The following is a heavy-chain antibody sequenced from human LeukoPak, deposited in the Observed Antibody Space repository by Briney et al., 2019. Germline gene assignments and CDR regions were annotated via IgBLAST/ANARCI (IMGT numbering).Heavy chain of an antibody. D-gene: IGHD3-22*01. CDR2: IYYSGST. Sequence: SETLSLTCTVSGGSISSSSYYWGWIRQPPGKGLEWIGSIYYSGSTYYNPSLKSRVTISVDTSKNQFSLKLSSVTAADTAVYYCARGYDSSGFIDYWGQGTLVTVSS. CDR1: GGSISSSSYY. V-gene: IGHV4-39*07. CDR3: ARGYDSSGFIDY. J-gene: IGHJ4*02.